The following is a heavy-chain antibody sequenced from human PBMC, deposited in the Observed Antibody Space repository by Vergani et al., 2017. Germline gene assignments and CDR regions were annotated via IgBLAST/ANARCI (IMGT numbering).Heavy chain of an antibody. CDR2: ISGSGGST. J-gene: IGHJ3*02. Sequence: EVQLLESGGGLVQPGGSLRLSCAASGFTFSSYAMSWVRQAPGKGLEWVSAISGSGGSTYYADSVKGRFTISRDNSKNTLYLQMNSLRAEDTAVYYCARDTIVVVMWGYRLGDAFDIWGQGTMVTVSS. D-gene: IGHD3-22*01. CDR1: GFTFSSYA. V-gene: IGHV3-23*01. CDR3: ARDTIVVVMWGYRLGDAFDI.